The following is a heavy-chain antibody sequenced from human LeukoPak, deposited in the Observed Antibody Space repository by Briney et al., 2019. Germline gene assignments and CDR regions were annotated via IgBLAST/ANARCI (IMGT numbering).Heavy chain of an antibody. CDR1: GYTFTGYY. J-gene: IGHJ4*02. Sequence: ASVKVSCKASGYTFTGYYMHWVRQAPGQGLEWMGWINPKSGGTNYARKFQGRVTMTRDTSISTAYMELSSLRSDDTAVYYCARDSPSDYYDSSGYDYWVQGTLVTVSS. V-gene: IGHV1-2*02. D-gene: IGHD3-22*01. CDR2: INPKSGGT. CDR3: ARDSPSDYYDSSGYDY.